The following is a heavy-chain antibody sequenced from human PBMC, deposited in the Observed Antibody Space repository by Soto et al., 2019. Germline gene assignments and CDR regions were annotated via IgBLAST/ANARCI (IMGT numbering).Heavy chain of an antibody. CDR2: IIPIFGTA. J-gene: IGHJ4*02. CDR3: ARQRGYSYRFPYYFDY. D-gene: IGHD5-18*01. CDR1: GGTFSSYA. V-gene: IGHV1-69*13. Sequence: SVKVSCKASGGTFSSYAISWVRQAPGQGLEWMGGIIPIFGTANYAQKFQGRVTITADESTSTAYMELSSLRSEDTAVYYCARQRGYSYRFPYYFDYWGQGTLVTVSS.